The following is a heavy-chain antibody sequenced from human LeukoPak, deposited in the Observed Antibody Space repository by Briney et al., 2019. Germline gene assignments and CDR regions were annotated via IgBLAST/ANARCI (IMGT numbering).Heavy chain of an antibody. CDR2: INHSGST. V-gene: IGHV4-34*01. J-gene: IGHJ6*03. D-gene: IGHD2-15*01. CDR1: GGSFSGYY. CDR3: ARGVPGGYCSGGSCYTFVYYYYYYMDV. Sequence: SETLSLTCAVYGGSFSGYYWSWIRQPPGKGLEWIGEINHSGSTNYNPSLKSRVTISVDTSKNQFSLRLSSVTAADTAVYYCARGVPGGYCSGGSCYTFVYYYYYYMDVWGKGTTVTVSS.